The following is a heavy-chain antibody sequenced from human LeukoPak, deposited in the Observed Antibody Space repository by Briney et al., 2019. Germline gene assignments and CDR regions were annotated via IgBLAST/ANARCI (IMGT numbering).Heavy chain of an antibody. J-gene: IGHJ4*02. Sequence: ASVKVSCKASGYAFTDYYMHWVRQAPGHGLEWMGWINPKSGGTNFAQKFQGRVTMTRDPSISTAYMELSRLRPDDTAIYFCARDDILNGYSDYWGQGTLVTVSS. CDR3: ARDDILNGYSDY. CDR1: GYAFTDYY. D-gene: IGHD3-9*01. V-gene: IGHV1-2*02. CDR2: INPKSGGT.